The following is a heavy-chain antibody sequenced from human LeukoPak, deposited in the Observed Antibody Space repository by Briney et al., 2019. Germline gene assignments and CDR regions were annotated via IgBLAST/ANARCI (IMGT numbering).Heavy chain of an antibody. Sequence: GASVKVSCKASGGTFSSYAISWVRQAPGQGLEWMGRIIPILGIANYAQKFQSRVTITADKSTSTAYMELSSLRSEDTAVYYCARVRRKGIVVPASWGQGTLVTVSS. CDR3: ARVRRKGIVVPAS. D-gene: IGHD2-21*01. J-gene: IGHJ4*02. V-gene: IGHV1-69*04. CDR2: IIPILGIA. CDR1: GGTFSSYA.